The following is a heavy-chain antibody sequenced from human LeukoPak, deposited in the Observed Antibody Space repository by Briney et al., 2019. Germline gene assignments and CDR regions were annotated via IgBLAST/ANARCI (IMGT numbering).Heavy chain of an antibody. CDR3: AKEGLQDYGDYSYYYYYMDV. CDR1: GFTFSSYS. J-gene: IGHJ6*03. V-gene: IGHV3-48*01. CDR2: ISSDTRTI. D-gene: IGHD4-17*01. Sequence: PGGSLRLSCAASGFTFSSYSMNWVRQAPGKGLEWVSYISSDTRTIYYGDSVKGRFTISRDNGKNTLYLQMNSLRAEDTAVYYCAKEGLQDYGDYSYYYYYMDVWGKGTTVTISS.